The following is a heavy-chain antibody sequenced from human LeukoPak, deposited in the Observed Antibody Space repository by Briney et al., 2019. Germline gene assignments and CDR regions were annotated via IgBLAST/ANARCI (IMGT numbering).Heavy chain of an antibody. CDR1: GFTFSSNY. D-gene: IGHD2-2*02. V-gene: IGHV3-66*02. Sequence: GGSLRLSCAASGFTFSSNYMSWVRQAPGKGLEWVSVIYSGGSTYYPDSVKGRFTISRDNSKNTLYLQMNSLRAEDTAVYYCARVGYLGYCSSTSCYTFDYWGQGILVTVSS. J-gene: IGHJ4*02. CDR2: IYSGGST. CDR3: ARVGYLGYCSSTSCYTFDY.